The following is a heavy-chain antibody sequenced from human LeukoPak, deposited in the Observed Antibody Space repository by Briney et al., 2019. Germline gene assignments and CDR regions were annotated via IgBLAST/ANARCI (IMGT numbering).Heavy chain of an antibody. Sequence: GGSLRLSCTASGFTFSHYAMIWVRQTPGKGLEWVSAINDGDGGPYYADSVKGRFTISRDNSKNTLFLQMNNLRAEDTALYYCTRSLNYFTSGTSRRDFDSWGQGTLVTVSS. D-gene: IGHD3-10*01. CDR2: INDGDGGP. CDR3: TRSLNYFTSGTSRRDFDS. CDR1: GFTFSHYA. V-gene: IGHV3-23*01. J-gene: IGHJ4*02.